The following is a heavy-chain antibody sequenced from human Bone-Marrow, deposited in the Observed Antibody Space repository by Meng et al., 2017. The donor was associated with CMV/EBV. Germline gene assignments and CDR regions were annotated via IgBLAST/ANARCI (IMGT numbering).Heavy chain of an antibody. CDR1: GGSFSGYY. V-gene: IGHV4-34*01. CDR2: INHSGST. Sequence: GSLRLSCAVYGGSFSGYYWSWIRQPSGKGLEWIGEINHSGSTNYNPSLKSRVTISVDTSKNQFSLKLSSVTAADTAVYYCARQDIVVVPAAIGGELLEWFQHWGQGTRVTVSS. CDR3: ARQDIVVVPAAIGGELLEWFQH. J-gene: IGHJ1*01. D-gene: IGHD2-2*01.